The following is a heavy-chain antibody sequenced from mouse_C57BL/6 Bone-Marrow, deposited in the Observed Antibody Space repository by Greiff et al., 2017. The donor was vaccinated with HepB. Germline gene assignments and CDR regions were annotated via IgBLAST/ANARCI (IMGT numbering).Heavy chain of an antibody. V-gene: IGHV1-66*01. CDR1: GYSFTSYY. D-gene: IGHD1-1*01. Sequence: VQRVESGPELVKPGASVKLSCKASGYSFTSYYIHWVKQRPGQGLEWIGWIYPGSGNTKYNEKFKGKATLTADTSSSTAYMQLSSLTSEDSAVYYCARCVTVVWYFDVWGTGTTVTVSS. CDR3: ARCVTVVWYFDV. CDR2: IYPGSGNT. J-gene: IGHJ1*03.